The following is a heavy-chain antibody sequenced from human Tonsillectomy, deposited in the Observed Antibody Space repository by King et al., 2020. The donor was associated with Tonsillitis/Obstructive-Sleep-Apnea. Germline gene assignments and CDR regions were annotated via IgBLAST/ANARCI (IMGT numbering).Heavy chain of an antibody. D-gene: IGHD1-20*01. CDR3: AREWHSVTGIITFDP. CDR1: GYTFTTYA. CDR2: INTKTGNQ. Sequence: VQLVESGSELKKPGASVKVSCKASGYTFTTYARNWVRQAPGQGLEWRGWINTKTGNQRYAQGLTGRLVFSLDTSVSTAYLQISTLKAEDTAVYYCAREWHSVTGIITFDPWGQGTLVTVSS. V-gene: IGHV7-4-1*02. J-gene: IGHJ5*02.